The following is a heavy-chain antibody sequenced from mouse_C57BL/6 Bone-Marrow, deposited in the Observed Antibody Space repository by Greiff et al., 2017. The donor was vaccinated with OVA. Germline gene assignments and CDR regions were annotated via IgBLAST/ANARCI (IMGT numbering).Heavy chain of an antibody. D-gene: IGHD3-1*01. CDR3: ARSGWGVAWFAY. J-gene: IGHJ3*01. V-gene: IGHV1-63*01. CDR1: GYTFTNYW. Sequence: VQLQESGAELVRPGTSVKMSCKASGYTFTNYWIGWAKQRPGHGLEWIGDIYPGGVYTNYNEKFKGKATLTADKSSSTAYMQFSSLASEDSAIYYCARSGWGVAWFAYWGQGTLVTVSA. CDR2: IYPGGVYT.